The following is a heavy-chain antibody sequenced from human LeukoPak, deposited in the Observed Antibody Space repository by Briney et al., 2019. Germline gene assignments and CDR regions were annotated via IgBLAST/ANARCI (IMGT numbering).Heavy chain of an antibody. CDR1: GGSFSGYY. J-gene: IGHJ6*02. CDR3: ARDSPIRGVAGYYYGMDV. CDR2: INHSGST. D-gene: IGHD3-10*01. V-gene: IGHV4-34*01. Sequence: PSETLSLTCAVYGGSFSGYYWSWIRQPPGKGLEWIGEINHSGSTNYNPSLKSRVTMSVDTSKNQFSLKLSSVTAADTAVYYCARDSPIRGVAGYYYGMDVWGQGTTVTVSS.